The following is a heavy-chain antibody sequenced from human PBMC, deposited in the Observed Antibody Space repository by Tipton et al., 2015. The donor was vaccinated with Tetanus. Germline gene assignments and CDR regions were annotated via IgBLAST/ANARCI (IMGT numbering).Heavy chain of an antibody. CDR3: ARRPKYYYDSSGSWFDL. V-gene: IGHV1-18*01. CDR1: GYTFTNYG. Sequence: QVQLVQSGAEVKKPGASVKVSCKASGYTFTNYGISWVRQAPGQGLEWMGWISIYNGNTNYAEKLQGRVTMTTDTSTNTAYMEVRSLRSDDTAVYYCARRPKYYYDSSGSWFDLWGQGTLVTVSS. J-gene: IGHJ5*02. D-gene: IGHD3-22*01. CDR2: ISIYNGNT.